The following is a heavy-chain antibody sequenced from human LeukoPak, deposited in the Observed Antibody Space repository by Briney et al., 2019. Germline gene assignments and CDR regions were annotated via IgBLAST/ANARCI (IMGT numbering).Heavy chain of an antibody. Sequence: ASVKVSCKASGYTFTSYGISWVRQAPGQGLEWMGWISAYNGNTNYAQKLQGRVTMTTDTSTSTAYMELRSLRSDDTAVYYCARDLKQTPYCSSTSCYGFYFDYWGQGTLVTVSS. V-gene: IGHV1-18*04. CDR2: ISAYNGNT. CDR3: ARDLKQTPYCSSTSCYGFYFDY. J-gene: IGHJ4*02. D-gene: IGHD2-2*01. CDR1: GYTFTSYG.